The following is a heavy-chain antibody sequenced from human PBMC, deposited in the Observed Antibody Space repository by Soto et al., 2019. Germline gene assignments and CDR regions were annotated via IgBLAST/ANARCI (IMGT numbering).Heavy chain of an antibody. CDR2: ISYDVSNK. Sequence: QVQLVESGGGVVQPGRSLRLSCAASGFTFSSYAMHWVRQAPGKGLEWVAVISYDVSNKYYADSVKGRFTISRDNSKNTLYLQMNRLRAEDTAVYYCARGDGGDIVLVPAAMIDYWGQLTLVTVS. CDR1: GFTFSSYA. V-gene: IGHV3-30-3*01. CDR3: ARGDGGDIVLVPAAMIDY. J-gene: IGHJ4*02. D-gene: IGHD2-2*01.